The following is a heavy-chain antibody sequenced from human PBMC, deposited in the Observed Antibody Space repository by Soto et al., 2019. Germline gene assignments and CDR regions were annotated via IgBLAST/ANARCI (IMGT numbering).Heavy chain of an antibody. CDR2: IFTRGTA. CDR3: TKLWGYYFES. V-gene: IGHV3-53*01. J-gene: IGHJ4*02. D-gene: IGHD3-22*01. CDR1: GFSVNDNY. Sequence: LRLSCTASGFSVNDNYMAWVRQAPGKSPEWVAVIFTRGTAHYADSVTGRFTFSRDNSKRTLNLQLNNLRAEDTAVYYCTKLWGYYFESWGQGTLVTVSS.